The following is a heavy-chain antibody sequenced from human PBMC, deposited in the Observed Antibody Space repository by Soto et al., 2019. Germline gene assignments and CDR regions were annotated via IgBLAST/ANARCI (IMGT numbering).Heavy chain of an antibody. V-gene: IGHV5-51*01. J-gene: IGHJ3*02. CDR2: IYPGDSDT. CDR1: GYSFTSYW. Sequence: PGESLKISCKGSGYSFTSYWIGWVRQMPGKGLEWMGIIYPGDSDTRYSPSFQGQVTISADKSISTAYLQWSSLKASDTAVYYCARSFAGFRVYDSSGHDAFDIWGQGTMVTVSS. D-gene: IGHD3-22*01. CDR3: ARSFAGFRVYDSSGHDAFDI.